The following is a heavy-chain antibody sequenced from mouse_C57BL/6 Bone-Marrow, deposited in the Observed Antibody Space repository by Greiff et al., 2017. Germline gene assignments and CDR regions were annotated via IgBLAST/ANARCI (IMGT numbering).Heavy chain of an antibody. CDR3: TTGWYFDY. J-gene: IGHJ2*01. D-gene: IGHD1-1*02. CDR2: IDPEDGDT. Sequence: EVQLQQSGAELVRPGASVKLSCTASGFNFKDYCMHWVKQRPGQGLEWIGRIDPEDGDTEYAAKFKGKATMTADTSSNTAYLQLSSLTSEDTAVYYSTTGWYFDYWGQGTTLTVSS. V-gene: IGHV14-1*01. CDR1: GFNFKDYC.